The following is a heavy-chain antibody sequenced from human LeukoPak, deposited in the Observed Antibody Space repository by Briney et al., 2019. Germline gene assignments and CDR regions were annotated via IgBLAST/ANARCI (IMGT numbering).Heavy chain of an antibody. CDR1: GYTFTSYD. Sequence: ASVKVSCKASGYTFTSYDINWVRQATGQGLEWMGWMNPNSGNTGYAQKFQGRVTMTRNTSISTAYMELSSLRSEDTAVYYCARGYDSSGYYLVIRANYYYMDVWGKGTTVTVSS. CDR3: ARGYDSSGYYLVIRANYYYMDV. D-gene: IGHD3-22*01. V-gene: IGHV1-8*01. J-gene: IGHJ6*03. CDR2: MNPNSGNT.